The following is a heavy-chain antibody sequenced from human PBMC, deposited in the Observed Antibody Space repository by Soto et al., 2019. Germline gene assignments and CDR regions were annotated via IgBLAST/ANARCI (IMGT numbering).Heavy chain of an antibody. V-gene: IGHV1-46*01. J-gene: IGHJ4*02. CDR1: GYTFTSYY. CDR3: ARGRNRNDYVWGSYRSIGNDY. CDR2: INPSGGST. D-gene: IGHD3-16*02. Sequence: QVQLVQSGAEVKKPGASVKVSCKASGYTFTSYYMHWVRQAPGQGLEWMGIINPSGGSTSYAQKFQGRVTMTRDTSTSTVYMELSSLGSEDTAVYYCARGRNRNDYVWGSYRSIGNDYWGQGTLVTVSS.